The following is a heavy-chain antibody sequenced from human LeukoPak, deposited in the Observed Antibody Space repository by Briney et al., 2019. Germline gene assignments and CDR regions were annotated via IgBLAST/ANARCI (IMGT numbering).Heavy chain of an antibody. CDR2: MKSKTDGGTT. V-gene: IGHV3-15*01. CDR1: GFTFSNAW. Sequence: GGSLRLSCAASGFTFSNAWMSWVRQAPGKGREWVGRMKSKTDGGTTDYAAPVKGRFTISRDDAKNTLYLQMNSLKTEDTAVYYCTTRLLWFGELFYHDYWGQGTLVTVSS. J-gene: IGHJ4*02. CDR3: TTRLLWFGELFYHDY. D-gene: IGHD3-10*01.